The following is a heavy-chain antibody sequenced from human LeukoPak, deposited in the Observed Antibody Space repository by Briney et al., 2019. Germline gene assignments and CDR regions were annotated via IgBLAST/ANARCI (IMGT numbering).Heavy chain of an antibody. V-gene: IGHV5-51*01. CDR1: GYSFTSYW. CDR2: IYPGDSDT. D-gene: IGHD6-13*01. Sequence: GESLKISCKGSGYSFTSYWIGWVRQMPGKGLEWMGIIYPGDSDTTYSPSFQGQVTISADKSITTAYLQWSSLKASDTAMYYCAKLGAYSSSWYGFFDYWGQGTLVAVSS. J-gene: IGHJ4*02. CDR3: AKLGAYSSSWYGFFDY.